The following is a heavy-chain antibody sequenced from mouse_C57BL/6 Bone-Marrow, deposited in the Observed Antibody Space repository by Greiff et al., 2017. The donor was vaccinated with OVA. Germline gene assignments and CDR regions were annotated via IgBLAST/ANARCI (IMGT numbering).Heavy chain of an antibody. Sequence: QVQLQQPGAELVKPGASVKLSCKASGYTFTSYWLHWVQQRPGRGLEWIGWIDPNSGGTKYNEKFTSKATLTVAKPSSTAYMQLSSLTSEDSAVYYSARRDGYYLYAMDYWGQGTSVTVSS. D-gene: IGHD2-3*01. V-gene: IGHV1-72*01. CDR3: ARRDGYYLYAMDY. CDR2: IDPNSGGT. J-gene: IGHJ4*01. CDR1: GYTFTSYW.